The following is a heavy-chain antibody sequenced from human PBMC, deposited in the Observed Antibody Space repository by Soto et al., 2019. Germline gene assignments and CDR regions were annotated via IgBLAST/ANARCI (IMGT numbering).Heavy chain of an antibody. J-gene: IGHJ4*02. D-gene: IGHD2-2*01. Sequence: SETLSLTCAVYGGSFSGYYWSWIRQPPGKGLEWIGEINHSGSTNYNPSLKSRVTISVDTSKNQFSLKLSSVTAADTAVYYCARGRIVVVPAALRNFDYWGQGTLVTVS. CDR1: GGSFSGYY. CDR3: ARGRIVVVPAALRNFDY. V-gene: IGHV4-34*01. CDR2: INHSGST.